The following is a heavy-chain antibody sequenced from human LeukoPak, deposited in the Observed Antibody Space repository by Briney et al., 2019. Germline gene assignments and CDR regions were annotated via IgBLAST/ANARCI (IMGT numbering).Heavy chain of an antibody. J-gene: IGHJ1*01. V-gene: IGHV3-30*02. Sequence: GGSLRLSCAASGFTFSSYGMHWVRQAPGKGLEWVAFIRYGGNTKYYADSVKGRFTISRDNSKNTLYLQMNSLRAEDTAVYYCAKVNHLMTTVTTPSPFQHWGRGTLVTVSS. CDR3: AKVNHLMTTVTTPSPFQH. CDR2: IRYGGNTK. D-gene: IGHD4-17*01. CDR1: GFTFSSYG.